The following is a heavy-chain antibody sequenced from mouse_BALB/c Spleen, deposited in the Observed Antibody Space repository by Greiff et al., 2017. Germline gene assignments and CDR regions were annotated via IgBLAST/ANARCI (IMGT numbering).Heavy chain of an antibody. D-gene: IGHD2-4*01. J-gene: IGHJ4*01. CDR3: ARSKSSIYYDYDLDY. Sequence: VKLQESGAELAKPGASVKMSCKASGYTFTSYWMHWVKQRPGQGLEWIGYINPSTGYTEYNQKFKDKATLTADKSSSTAYMQLSSLTSEDSAVYYCARSKSSIYYDYDLDYWGQGTSVTVSS. CDR1: GYTFTSYW. CDR2: INPSTGYT. V-gene: IGHV1-7*01.